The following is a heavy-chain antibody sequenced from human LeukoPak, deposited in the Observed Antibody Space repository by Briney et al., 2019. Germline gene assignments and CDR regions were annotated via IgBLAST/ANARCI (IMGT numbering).Heavy chain of an antibody. Sequence: GGSLRLSCAASGFTVSINYMSWVRQAPGKGLEWVSVIYSGGSTYYADSVKGRFTISRDNSKNTLYLQMNSLRAEDTAVYYCAISSSGWSHFDYWGQGTLVTVSS. D-gene: IGHD6-19*01. CDR3: AISSSGWSHFDY. CDR2: IYSGGST. CDR1: GFTVSINY. J-gene: IGHJ4*02. V-gene: IGHV3-66*01.